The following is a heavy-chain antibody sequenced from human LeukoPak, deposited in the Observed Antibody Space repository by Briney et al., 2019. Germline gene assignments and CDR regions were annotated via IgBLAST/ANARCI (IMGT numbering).Heavy chain of an antibody. J-gene: IGHJ4*02. CDR2: ISSGSGTI. CDR3: ARAKWLVTPFDY. CDR1: GFTFTTYS. V-gene: IGHV3-48*01. D-gene: IGHD6-19*01. Sequence: GGSLRLSCAASGFTFTTYSMNWVRQAPGKGLEWVSYISSGSGTIYYADSVKGRFTISRDNAENSLYLQMNSLRAEDTAVYYCARAKWLVTPFDYWGQGTLVTVSS.